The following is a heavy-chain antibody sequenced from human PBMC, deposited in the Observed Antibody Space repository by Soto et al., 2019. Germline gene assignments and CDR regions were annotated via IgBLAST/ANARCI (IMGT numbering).Heavy chain of an antibody. J-gene: IGHJ6*02. CDR3: ARDRAAIATYYYYGMDV. CDR2: INPNSGGT. Sequence: ASVKVSCKASGYAFTGYYMHWVRQAPGQGLEWMGWINPNSGGTNYAQKFQGWVTMTRDTSISTAYMELSRLRSDDTAVYYCARDRAAIATYYYYGMDVWGQGTTVTVSS. V-gene: IGHV1-2*04. D-gene: IGHD5-18*01. CDR1: GYAFTGYY.